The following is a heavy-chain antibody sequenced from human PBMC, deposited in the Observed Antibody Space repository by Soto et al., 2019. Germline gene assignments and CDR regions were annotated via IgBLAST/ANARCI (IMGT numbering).Heavy chain of an antibody. CDR2: VWYDGSNE. J-gene: IGHJ4*02. Sequence: QVQLVESGGGVVQPGRSLRLSCAASGFTFSSYGMHWVRQAPGKGLEWVAAVWYDGSNEYYADSVKGRFTISRDNSKNTLYLQMDSLRAENTAVYYCARTTQRILFDYWGQGTLVTVSS. D-gene: IGHD2-15*01. V-gene: IGHV3-33*01. CDR3: ARTTQRILFDY. CDR1: GFTFSSYG.